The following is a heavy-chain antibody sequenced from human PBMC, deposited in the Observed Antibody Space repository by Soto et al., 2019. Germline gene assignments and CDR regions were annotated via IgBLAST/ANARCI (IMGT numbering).Heavy chain of an antibody. CDR1: GFTFSSYA. CDR2: ISYDGSNK. D-gene: IGHD5-18*01. Sequence: GGSLRLSCAASGFTFSSYAMHWVRQAPGKGLEWVAVISYDGSNKYYADSVKGRFTISRDNSKNTLYLQMNSLRAEDTAVYYCARDRTRSGVDTAMVTWFDPWGQGTLVTVSS. J-gene: IGHJ5*02. V-gene: IGHV3-30-3*01. CDR3: ARDRTRSGVDTAMVTWFDP.